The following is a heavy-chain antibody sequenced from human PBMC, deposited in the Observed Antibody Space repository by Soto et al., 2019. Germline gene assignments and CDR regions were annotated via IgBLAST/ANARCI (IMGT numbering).Heavy chain of an antibody. CDR2: IYYSGST. Sequence: QVQLQEPGPGLVKPSETLSLTCTVSVSGGSVSTGVHYWSWIRQPPGKGLEWIGYIYYSGSTNYNPYLMSRVTISVDTSKNQFSLKLTSVTAADTAVYYCARGYYTSWYWFDRWGCGALVTVSS. D-gene: IGHD6-13*01. CDR1: GGSVSTGVHY. V-gene: IGHV4-61*08. J-gene: IGHJ2*01. CDR3: ARGYYTSWYWFDR.